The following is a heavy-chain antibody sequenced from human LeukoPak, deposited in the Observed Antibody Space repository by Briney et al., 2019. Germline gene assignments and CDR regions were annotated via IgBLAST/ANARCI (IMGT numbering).Heavy chain of an antibody. J-gene: IGHJ3*02. D-gene: IGHD6-19*01. CDR3: ARHGSGWTDAFDI. V-gene: IGHV4-59*08. CDR1: GFSFSSYA. Sequence: GSLRLSCAASGFSFSSYAMSWIRQPPGKGLEWIGYIYYSGSTNYNPSLKSRVTISVDTSKNQFSLKLSSVTAADTAVYYCARHGSGWTDAFDIWGQGTMVTVSS. CDR2: IYYSGST.